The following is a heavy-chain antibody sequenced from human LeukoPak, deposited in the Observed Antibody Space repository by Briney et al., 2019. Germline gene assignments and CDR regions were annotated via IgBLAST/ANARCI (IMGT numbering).Heavy chain of an antibody. D-gene: IGHD6-19*01. CDR3: VRDMASGSGWYIRRGDYYYYGMDV. CDR1: GFTFSSYA. CDR2: ISYDGSNK. V-gene: IGHV3-30*04. J-gene: IGHJ6*04. Sequence: GRSLRLSCAASGFTFSSYAMHWVRQAPGKGLEWVAVISYDGSNKYYADSVKGRFTISRDNSKNTLYLQMNSLRAEDTAVYYCVRDMASGSGWYIRRGDYYYYGMDVWGKGTTVTVSS.